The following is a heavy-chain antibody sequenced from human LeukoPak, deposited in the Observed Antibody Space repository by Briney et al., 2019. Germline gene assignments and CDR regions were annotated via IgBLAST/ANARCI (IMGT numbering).Heavy chain of an antibody. D-gene: IGHD2-2*01. CDR3: ARAKVYCSSTSCPQHWFDP. V-gene: IGHV1-69*04. J-gene: IGHJ5*02. CDR1: GGTFSSYA. Sequence: SVKVSCKASGGTFSSYAISWVRQAPGQGLEWMGRIIPIFGIANYAQKFHGRVTITVDKSTSTAYMELSSLRSEDTAVYYCARAKVYCSSTSCPQHWFDPWGQGTLVTVSS. CDR2: IIPIFGIA.